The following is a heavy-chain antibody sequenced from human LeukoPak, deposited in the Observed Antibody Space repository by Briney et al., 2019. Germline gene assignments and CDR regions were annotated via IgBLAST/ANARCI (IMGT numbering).Heavy chain of an antibody. J-gene: IGHJ4*02. CDR3: ARERGILTGYSFDY. Sequence: PSETLSLTCTVSGGSISSYYWSWIRQPAGKGLEWIGRIYTSGSTNYNPSLQSRVTMSVDTSKNQLSLKLSSVTAADTAVYYCARERGILTGYSFDYWGQGTLVTVSS. D-gene: IGHD3-9*01. CDR1: GGSISSYY. V-gene: IGHV4-4*07. CDR2: IYTSGST.